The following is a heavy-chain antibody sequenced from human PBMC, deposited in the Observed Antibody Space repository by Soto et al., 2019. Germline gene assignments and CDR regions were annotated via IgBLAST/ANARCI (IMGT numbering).Heavy chain of an antibody. CDR3: TRVLDIGHRGYGQSNV. J-gene: IGHJ6*02. V-gene: IGHV4-59*01. D-gene: IGHD5-12*01. CDR1: GGSISSYY. Sequence: SETLSLTCTISGGSISSYYWSWIRQTPGKGLEWIGYVYFSGSTNYNPSLKSRVLISIDTSRNQFSLKLNSVTAADTAVYYCTRVLDIGHRGYGQSNVWGQRKTVTVSS. CDR2: VYFSGST.